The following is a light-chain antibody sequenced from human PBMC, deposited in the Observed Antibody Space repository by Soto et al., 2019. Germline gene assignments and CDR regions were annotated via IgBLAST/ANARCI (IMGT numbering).Light chain of an antibody. V-gene: IGKV3-20*01. CDR2: DAS. Sequence: EIVMTQSPATLSLSPGERGTLSCRASQTVTNNYVVWYQQKPGQAPRLLIYDASSRATGIPDRFSGSGSGTDFTLTISRLEPEDFAVYYCQQCAFSPRTFGQGTKLEIK. CDR3: QQCAFSPRT. CDR1: QTVTNNY. J-gene: IGKJ2*01.